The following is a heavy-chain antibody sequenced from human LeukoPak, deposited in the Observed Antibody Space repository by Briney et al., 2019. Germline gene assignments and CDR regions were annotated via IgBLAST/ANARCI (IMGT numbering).Heavy chain of an antibody. CDR2: INPDGSDT. CDR1: GFTFSSYW. V-gene: IGHV3-74*01. CDR3: ARDCSGGSCYLNYYYYGMDV. D-gene: IGHD2-15*01. J-gene: IGHJ6*02. Sequence: GGSPRLSCAASGFTFSSYWMHWVRQAPGRGLVWVSRINPDGSDTSYADSVKGRFTIYRDNAKNTLYLQMNSLRAEDTAVYYCARDCSGGSCYLNYYYYGMDVWGQGTTVTVSS.